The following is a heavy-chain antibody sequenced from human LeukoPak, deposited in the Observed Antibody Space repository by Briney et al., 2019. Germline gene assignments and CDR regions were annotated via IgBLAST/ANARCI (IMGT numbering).Heavy chain of an antibody. CDR2: IYPRGST. J-gene: IGHJ4*02. D-gene: IGHD1-1*01. CDR1: GGSISSGSYS. Sequence: PSETLSLTCAVSGGSISSGSYSWSWIRQPPGKGLEWIGYIYPRGSTYYNPSLKSRVILSLDKSANQFSLNLSSVTAADTAVYYCARDFGTLWGQGTLVTVSS. V-gene: IGHV4-30-2*01. CDR3: ARDFGTL.